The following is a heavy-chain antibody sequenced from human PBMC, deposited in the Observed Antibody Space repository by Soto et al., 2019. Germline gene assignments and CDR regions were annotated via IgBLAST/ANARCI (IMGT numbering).Heavy chain of an antibody. D-gene: IGHD6-13*01. J-gene: IGHJ5*02. CDR3: ARRERAAGTDWWFDP. V-gene: IGHV4-39*01. CDR2: IYYTGSS. Sequence: PSETLSLTCTVSGGSITNANYYWSWVRQPPGKGPEWIGNIYYTGSSYSHPSLKSQDTLSVDTSRNQFSMKLSSVTAADIFVYYCARRERAAGTDWWFDPWGQGTLVTVSS. CDR1: GGSITNANYY.